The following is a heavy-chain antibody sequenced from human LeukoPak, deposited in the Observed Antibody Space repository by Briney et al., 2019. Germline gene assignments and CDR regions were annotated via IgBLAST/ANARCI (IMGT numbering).Heavy chain of an antibody. CDR1: AFTFSSYA. D-gene: IGHD6-13*01. V-gene: IGHV3-23*01. J-gene: IGHJ4*02. CDR3: ARSFSSRFSSPRRPYYFDY. CDR2: ISIRGDNT. Sequence: GGSLRLSCAGSAFTFSSYAMSWVRQAPGKGLEWVSSISIRGDNTDYADSVKGRFTISRDNSKNTLYLEMNSLKVEDTAIYYCARSFSSRFSSPRRPYYFDYWGQGTLVTVSS.